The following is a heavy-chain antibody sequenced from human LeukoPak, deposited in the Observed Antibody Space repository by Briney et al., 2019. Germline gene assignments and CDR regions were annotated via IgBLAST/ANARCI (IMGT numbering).Heavy chain of an antibody. Sequence: SETLSLTCTVSGFSISNGYYWGWIRQPPGKGLEWIGSIYHSGSTYYNPSLKSRVTMSVDTSKNQFSLKLTSVTAADTAVYYCASMDILVLPAASFDYWGQGTLVTVSS. J-gene: IGHJ4*02. V-gene: IGHV4-38-2*02. D-gene: IGHD2-2*03. CDR2: IYHSGST. CDR1: GFSISNGYY. CDR3: ASMDILVLPAASFDY.